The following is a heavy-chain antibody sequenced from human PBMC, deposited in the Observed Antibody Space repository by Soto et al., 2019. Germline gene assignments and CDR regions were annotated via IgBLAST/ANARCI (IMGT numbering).Heavy chain of an antibody. CDR2: INHSGST. D-gene: IGHD5-12*01. CDR3: ARDGYNLMTRPNYFDY. V-gene: IGHV4-34*01. Sequence: SETLSLTCAVYGGSFSGYYWSWIRQPPGKGLEWIGEINHSGSTNYNPSLKSRVTISVDTSKNQFSLKLSSVTAADTAVYYCARDGYNLMTRPNYFDYWGQGPMVTVSS. J-gene: IGHJ4*02. CDR1: GGSFSGYY.